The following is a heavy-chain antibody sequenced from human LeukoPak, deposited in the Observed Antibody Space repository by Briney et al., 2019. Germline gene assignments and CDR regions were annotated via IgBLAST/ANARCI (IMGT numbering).Heavy chain of an antibody. Sequence: SETLSLTCTVSGGSISGSYWSWIRQPPGKGLEWIAYMYNSGSTNYNPSLKSRVTISIDTSKNQFSLKLSSPTAADTAIYYCARGIESYGDYGYWGQGILVTVSS. CDR1: GGSISGSY. V-gene: IGHV4-59*01. CDR2: MYNSGST. CDR3: ARGIESYGDYGY. J-gene: IGHJ4*02. D-gene: IGHD4-17*01.